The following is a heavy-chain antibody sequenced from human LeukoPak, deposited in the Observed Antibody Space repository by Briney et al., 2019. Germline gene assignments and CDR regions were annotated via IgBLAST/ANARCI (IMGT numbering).Heavy chain of an antibody. D-gene: IGHD4-17*01. CDR2: ISIYSGNT. CDR3: SRSVDYALDY. J-gene: IGHJ4*02. V-gene: IGHV1-18*01. CDR1: GYSFSSHG. Sequence: GASVKVSCKASGYSFSSHGISWVGQAPGQGLEWMGWISIYSGNTNYAQKFQGRVTMTTDTSTTTVYMEVRSLRFDDAAVYYCSRSVDYALDYWGQGTLVTVSS.